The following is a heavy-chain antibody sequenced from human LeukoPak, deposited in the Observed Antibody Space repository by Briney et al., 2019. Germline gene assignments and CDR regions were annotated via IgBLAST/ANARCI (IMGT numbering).Heavy chain of an antibody. J-gene: IGHJ4*02. CDR3: ILAAAGPAY. CDR2: IKGKTDGGSP. D-gene: IGHD6-13*01. V-gene: IGHV3-15*01. CDR1: GFTFSDAW. Sequence: GGSLRLSCAASGFTFSDAWMTWVRQAPGKGLEWVGRIKGKTDGGSPDYAAPVKGRFTISRDHSKDTLYLQMNSLKTEDTAVYYCILAAAGPAYWGQGALATVSS.